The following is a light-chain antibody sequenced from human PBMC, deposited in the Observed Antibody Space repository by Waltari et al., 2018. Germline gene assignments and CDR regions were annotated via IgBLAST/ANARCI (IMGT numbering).Light chain of an antibody. CDR3: FSYTSSRTWV. Sequence: QSALTQPASVSGSPGQSITLSCTGTSSDVGGYNSVSWYQQHPGRAPIRMFYDVTKRPSVVSTRFSGSNSGNTASLTISGLQYEDEDDYYCFSYTSSRTWVFGGGTKLTVL. CDR1: SSDVGGYNS. CDR2: DVT. J-gene: IGLJ3*02. V-gene: IGLV2-14*03.